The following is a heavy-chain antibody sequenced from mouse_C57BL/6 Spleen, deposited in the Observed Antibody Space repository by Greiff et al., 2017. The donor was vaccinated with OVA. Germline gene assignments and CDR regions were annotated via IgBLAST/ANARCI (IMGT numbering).Heavy chain of an antibody. CDR2: ISSGSSTI. CDR1: GFTFSDYG. Sequence: ESGGGLVKPGGSLKLSCAASGFTFSDYGMHWVRQAPEKGLEWVAYISSGSSTIYYADTVKGRFTISRDNAKNTLFLQMTSLRSEDTAMYYCARGITTVDYAMDYWGQGTSVTVSS. CDR3: ARGITTVDYAMDY. V-gene: IGHV5-17*01. J-gene: IGHJ4*01. D-gene: IGHD1-1*01.